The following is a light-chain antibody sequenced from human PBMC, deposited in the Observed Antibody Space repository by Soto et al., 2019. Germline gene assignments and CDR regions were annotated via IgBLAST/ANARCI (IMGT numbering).Light chain of an antibody. CDR1: QNVNSW. Sequence: DIQMTQSPSTLSASVGDRVTITCRASQNVNSWLAWYQQKPGKAPKLLIYKASNLENGVPSRFSGSGSGKEFTLTISGLQPDDFASYYCQQYNDYSGTFGQGTKVDIK. J-gene: IGKJ1*01. V-gene: IGKV1-5*03. CDR3: QQYNDYSGT. CDR2: KAS.